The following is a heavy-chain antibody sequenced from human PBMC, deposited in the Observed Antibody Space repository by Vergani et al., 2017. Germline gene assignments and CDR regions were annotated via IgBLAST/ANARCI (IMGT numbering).Heavy chain of an antibody. CDR2: IYYSGST. V-gene: IGHV4-59*01. D-gene: IGHD2-2*01. CDR3: ARDQGYCSSTSCPGWFDP. Sequence: QVQLQESAPGLVKPSETLSLTCTVSGGSISSYYWSWIRQPPGKGLEWIGYIYYSGSTNYNPSLKSRVTISVDTSKNPFSLKLSSVTAADTAVYYCARDQGYCSSTSCPGWFDPWGQGTLVTVSS. CDR1: GGSISSYY. J-gene: IGHJ5*02.